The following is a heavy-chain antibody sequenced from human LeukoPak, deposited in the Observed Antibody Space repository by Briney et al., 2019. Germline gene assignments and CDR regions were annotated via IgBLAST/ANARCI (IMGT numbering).Heavy chain of an antibody. Sequence: GGSLRLSCAASGFTFSSYSMNWVRQAPGKGLEWVSYISSSSSYIYYADSVKGRFTISRDNAKNSLYLQMNSLRAEDTAVYYCARDLAAAHFDYWGQGTLVTVSS. CDR2: ISSSSSYI. V-gene: IGHV3-21*01. CDR3: ARDLAAAHFDY. CDR1: GFTFSSYS. D-gene: IGHD6-13*01. J-gene: IGHJ4*02.